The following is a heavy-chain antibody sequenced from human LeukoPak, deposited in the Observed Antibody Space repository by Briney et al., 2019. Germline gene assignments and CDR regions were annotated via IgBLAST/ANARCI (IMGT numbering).Heavy chain of an antibody. D-gene: IGHD1-7*01. J-gene: IGHJ4*02. V-gene: IGHV1-69*05. CDR1: GGTFSSYA. CDR2: SIPIFGTA. CDR3: ARAPRYNWNYGYYFDY. Sequence: ASVKVSCKASGGTFSSYAISWVRQAPGQGLEWMGGSIPIFGTANYAQKFQGRVTITTDESTSTAYMELSSLRSKDTAVYYCARAPRYNWNYGYYFDYWGQGTLVTVSS.